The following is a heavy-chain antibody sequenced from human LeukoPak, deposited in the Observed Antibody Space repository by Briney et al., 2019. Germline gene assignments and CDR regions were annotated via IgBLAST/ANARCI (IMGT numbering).Heavy chain of an antibody. V-gene: IGHV3-48*01. D-gene: IGHD6-19*01. CDR1: GFTFSSYS. CDR3: ASLLSSGWYLENY. J-gene: IGHJ4*02. CDR2: ISSSSSTI. Sequence: SGGSLRLSCAASGFTFSSYSVNWVRQAPGKGLEWVSYISSSSSTIYYADSVKGRFTISRDNAKNSLYLQMNSLRAEDTAVYYCASLLSSGWYLENYRGQGTLVTVSS.